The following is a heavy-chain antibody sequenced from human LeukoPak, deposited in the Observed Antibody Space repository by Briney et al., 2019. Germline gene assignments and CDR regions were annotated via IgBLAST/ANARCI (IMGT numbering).Heavy chain of an antibody. D-gene: IGHD3-3*01. V-gene: IGHV3-21*01. CDR1: GFTFSGYN. CDR3: ARAPSYYDFWTGYYDHYYIDV. CDR2: ISSSSSYI. Sequence: GGSLRLSCAASGFTFSGYNMNGVRQAPGKGLEWVSSISSSSSYIYYSDSVKGRFTISRDNAKKSLCLQMNSLRAEDTAVYYCARAPSYYDFWTGYYDHYYIDVWGKGTTVTVSS. J-gene: IGHJ6*03.